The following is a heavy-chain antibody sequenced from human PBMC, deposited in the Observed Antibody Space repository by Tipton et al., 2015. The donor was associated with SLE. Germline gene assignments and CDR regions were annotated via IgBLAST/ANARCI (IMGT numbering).Heavy chain of an antibody. CDR2: IIPSAGST. D-gene: IGHD2-15*01. CDR3: AREESGGYWDY. Sequence: QSGPEVKQPGASVKVSCKASGYTFTSYYIHWVRQAPGQGLEWMGIIIPSAGSTNYAQKFQGRVTMTRDTSTSTVYMELSSLTSEDTAVYFCAREESGGYWDYWGQGMLVTVSS. V-gene: IGHV1-46*01. CDR1: GYTFTSYY. J-gene: IGHJ4*02.